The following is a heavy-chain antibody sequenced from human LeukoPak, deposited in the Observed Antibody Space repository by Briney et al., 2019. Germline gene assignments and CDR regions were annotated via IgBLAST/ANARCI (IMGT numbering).Heavy chain of an antibody. V-gene: IGHV3-23*01. J-gene: IGHJ4*02. CDR3: AKDAVYYYGSGSYYFDY. D-gene: IGHD3-10*01. Sequence: GGSLRLSCAASGFTFSSYAMSWVRQAPGKGLEWVSAISGSGGSTYYADSVKGRFTISRDNPKNTLYLQMNSRRAENTAVYYCAKDAVYYYGSGSYYFDYWGQGTLVTVSS. CDR1: GFTFSSYA. CDR2: ISGSGGST.